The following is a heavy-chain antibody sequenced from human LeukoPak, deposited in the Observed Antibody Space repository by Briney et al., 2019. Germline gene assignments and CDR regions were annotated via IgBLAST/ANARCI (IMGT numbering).Heavy chain of an antibody. CDR3: ATDTAPDY. CDR2: INWNSVHI. CDR1: GFNFNDYD. J-gene: IGHJ4*02. V-gene: IGHV3-9*01. Sequence: GGSLRLSCAASGFNFNDYDINWVRQVPGKGLEWVSGINWNSVHIGYADSVKGRFTISRDNSKNTLYLQMNSLRTEDTAVYYCATDTAPDYWGQGTLVTVSS.